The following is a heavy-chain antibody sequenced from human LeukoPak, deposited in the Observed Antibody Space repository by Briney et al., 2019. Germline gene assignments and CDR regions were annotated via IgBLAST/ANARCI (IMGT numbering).Heavy chain of an antibody. D-gene: IGHD2-2*01. Sequence: GGSLRLSCAASGFTFSSYSMNWVRQAPGKGLEWVSSISSSSSYIYYADSVKGRFTISRDNAKNSLYLQMNSLRAEDTAVYYCARDFKWDIVVVPAALEGGDVGAFDIWGQGTMVTVSS. CDR1: GFTFSSYS. V-gene: IGHV3-21*01. CDR3: ARDFKWDIVVVPAALEGGDVGAFDI. J-gene: IGHJ3*02. CDR2: ISSSSSYI.